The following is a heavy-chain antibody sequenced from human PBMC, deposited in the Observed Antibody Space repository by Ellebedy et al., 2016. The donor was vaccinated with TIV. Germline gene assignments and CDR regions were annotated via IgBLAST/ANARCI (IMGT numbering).Heavy chain of an antibody. CDR1: GGSISDYY. V-gene: IGHV4-59*08. CDR2: IFYTGST. J-gene: IGHJ4*02. Sequence: MPSETLSLTCTVSGGSISDYYWSWIRQPPGKGLEYIGYIFYTGSTSYDPPLQSRITISVATLKNQFSVKLNSVTAADTAVYYCARGGTITAGTPVPDYWGQGTLVTVSS. D-gene: IGHD3-9*01. CDR3: ARGGTITAGTPVPDY.